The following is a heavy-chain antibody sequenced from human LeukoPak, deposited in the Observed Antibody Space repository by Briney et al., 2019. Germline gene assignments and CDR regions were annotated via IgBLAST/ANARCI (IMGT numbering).Heavy chain of an antibody. CDR2: ISYDGSKT. CDR3: AKDGRYYDFWSAKDYYFDN. J-gene: IGHJ4*02. V-gene: IGHV3-30*18. Sequence: LRLSCAASGFTFSSYAMHWVRQAPGEGLEWVAVISYDGSKTYYGDAVKGRFTISRDNSKNTLSLQMNSLRAEDTAVYYCAKDGRYYDFWSAKDYYFDNWGQGTPVTVSS. D-gene: IGHD3-3*01. CDR1: GFTFSSYA.